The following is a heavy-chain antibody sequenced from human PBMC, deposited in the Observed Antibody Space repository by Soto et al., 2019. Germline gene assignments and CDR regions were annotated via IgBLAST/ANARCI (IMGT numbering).Heavy chain of an antibody. Sequence: QVQLVESGGGVVQPGRSLRLSCAASGFTFSTYGMHWVRQAPGKGLEWVAVISYDGGYKSYADSVKGRFTISRDNSKNTLYVQMNSLRAEDTAVYYCAKEGAIFGVANTYFDSWGQGTLVTVSS. J-gene: IGHJ4*02. CDR1: GFTFSTYG. CDR3: AKEGAIFGVANTYFDS. V-gene: IGHV3-30*18. CDR2: ISYDGGYK. D-gene: IGHD3-3*01.